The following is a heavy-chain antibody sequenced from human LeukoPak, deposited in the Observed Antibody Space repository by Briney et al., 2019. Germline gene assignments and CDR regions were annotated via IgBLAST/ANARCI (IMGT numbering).Heavy chain of an antibody. CDR2: ISCSGST. V-gene: IGHV4-59*08. CDR1: GGSISSYY. J-gene: IGHJ3*02. Sequence: ASELLSLTCTVSGGSISSYYWSWIRQPPGKGLEWIGYISCSGSTNYNPSLKSRVTISIYTYKNQFSLKLRSVTAADTAIYYCARQGYDILTGYIDAFDIWGQETMVTASS. CDR3: ARQGYDILTGYIDAFDI. D-gene: IGHD3-9*01.